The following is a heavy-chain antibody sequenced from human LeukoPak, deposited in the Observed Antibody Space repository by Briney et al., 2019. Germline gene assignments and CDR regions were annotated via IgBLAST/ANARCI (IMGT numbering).Heavy chain of an antibody. J-gene: IGHJ4*02. Sequence: GGSLRLSCAESGFTFSSYGMHWVRRAPGKGLEWVAVIWYDGSNRYYGDSVKGRFTISRDNSKNTLYLQMNSLRAEDTAVYYCASVDSLLGLAGDYWGQGTLVTVSS. CDR1: GFTFSSYG. D-gene: IGHD5-12*01. CDR3: ASVDSLLGLAGDY. CDR2: IWYDGSNR. V-gene: IGHV3-33*01.